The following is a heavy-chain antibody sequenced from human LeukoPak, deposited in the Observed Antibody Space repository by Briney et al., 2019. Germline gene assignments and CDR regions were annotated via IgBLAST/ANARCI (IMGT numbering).Heavy chain of an antibody. CDR1: GFTFTAHY. Sequence: PGGSLRLSCAASGFTFTAHYMDWVRQAPGKGLEWVGRITNKPKSYSTQYAASVKGRFTISRDDSKNSLYLQMNSLKIEDTAVCYCARDWATALDYWGQGTLVTVSS. V-gene: IGHV3-72*01. D-gene: IGHD1-26*01. CDR2: ITNKPKSYST. J-gene: IGHJ4*02. CDR3: ARDWATALDY.